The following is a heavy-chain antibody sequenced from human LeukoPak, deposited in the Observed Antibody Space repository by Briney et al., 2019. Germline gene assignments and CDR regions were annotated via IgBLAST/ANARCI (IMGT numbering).Heavy chain of an antibody. V-gene: IGHV1-8*01. Sequence: ASVKVSCKASGYTFTSYDINWVRQATGQGLEWMGWMNPNSGNTGYAQKFQGGVTMTRNTSISTAYMELSSLRSEDTAVYYCASSALWAPNYYYYYGMDVRGQGTTVTVSS. D-gene: IGHD5-18*01. CDR2: MNPNSGNT. CDR3: ASSALWAPNYYYYYGMDV. CDR1: GYTFTSYD. J-gene: IGHJ6*02.